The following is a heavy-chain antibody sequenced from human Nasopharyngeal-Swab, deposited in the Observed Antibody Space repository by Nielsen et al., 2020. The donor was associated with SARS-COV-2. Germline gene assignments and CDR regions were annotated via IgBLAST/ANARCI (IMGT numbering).Heavy chain of an antibody. V-gene: IGHV3-33*01. CDR3: ARERARYSGYDSGDY. J-gene: IGHJ4*02. CDR2: VWYDGSNK. CDR1: GFTFGNYA. D-gene: IGHD5-12*01. Sequence: GESLKISCAASGFTFGNYAMHWVRQAPGKGLEWVAVVWYDGSNKHYADSVKGRFTISRDDSKNTLYLQMSSLRAEDTAVYYCARERARYSGYDSGDYWGQGTLVTVSS.